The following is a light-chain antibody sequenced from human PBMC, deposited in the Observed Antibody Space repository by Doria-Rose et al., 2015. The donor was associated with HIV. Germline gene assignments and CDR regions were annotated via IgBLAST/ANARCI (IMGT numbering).Light chain of an antibody. CDR3: HQYGTSWT. CDR2: DGS. CDR1: QSFSSTY. J-gene: IGKJ1*01. Sequence: EIALTQSPGTLSLSPGERATLSCRASQSFSSTYLAWYQQKPGQAPSLLIYDGSTRATGIPDRFSANGSGTDFTLTINRLEPEDFALYYCHQYGTSWTFGQGTKVEI. V-gene: IGKV3-20*01.